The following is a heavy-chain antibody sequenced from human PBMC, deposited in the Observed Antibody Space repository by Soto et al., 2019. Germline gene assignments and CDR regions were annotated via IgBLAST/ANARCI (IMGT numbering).Heavy chain of an antibody. CDR3: GTFLSTTSPDV. CDR1: GASVSRKSSA. J-gene: IGHJ6*04. D-gene: IGHD2-2*01. V-gene: IGHV6-1*01. Sequence: SQTLSLTFAISGASVSRKSSAWNWISQSPSRGLEWLGRTYYRSKWYNDYAVSVKSRITINPDTSKNQFSLHLNSVTPEDTAVYYCGTFLSTTSPDVWGEGTTVTVSS. CDR2: TYYRSKWYN.